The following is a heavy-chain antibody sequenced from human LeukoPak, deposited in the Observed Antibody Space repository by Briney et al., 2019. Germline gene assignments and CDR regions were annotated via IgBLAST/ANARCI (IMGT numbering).Heavy chain of an antibody. Sequence: SVKVSCKASGGTFSSYAISWVRQAPGQRLEWMGRIIPIFGTANYAQKFQGRVTITADESTSTAYMELSSLRSEDTAVYYCALGAFGAGIYYMDVWGKGTTVTVSS. V-gene: IGHV1-69*13. D-gene: IGHD3-16*01. CDR1: GGTFSSYA. CDR2: IIPIFGTA. CDR3: ALGAFGAGIYYMDV. J-gene: IGHJ6*03.